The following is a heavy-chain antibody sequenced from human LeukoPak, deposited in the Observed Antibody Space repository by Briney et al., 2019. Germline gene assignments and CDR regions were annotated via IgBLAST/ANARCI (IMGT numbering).Heavy chain of an antibody. CDR2: ISSSGSTI. D-gene: IGHD3-22*01. Sequence: GGSLRLSCAASGFTFSSYEMNWVRHAPGKGLEWVSYISSSGSTIYYADSVKGRFTISRDNAKNSLYLQMTRLRAEDTAVYYCASSMIVVVIYAFDIWGQGTMVTVSS. CDR1: GFTFSSYE. V-gene: IGHV3-48*03. CDR3: ASSMIVVVIYAFDI. J-gene: IGHJ3*02.